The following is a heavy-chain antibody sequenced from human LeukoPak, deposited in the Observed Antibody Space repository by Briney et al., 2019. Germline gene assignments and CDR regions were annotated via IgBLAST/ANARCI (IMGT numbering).Heavy chain of an antibody. Sequence: GASVKVSCKASGGTFRSFAISWVRQAPGQGLEWRGGIFPIFRTANYAQKFQGRVTITADESTSTAYMELSSLRSEDTAVYYCARALRYYSDSSGYAFDYWGQGTLVTVSS. CDR3: ARALRYYSDSSGYAFDY. CDR2: IFPIFRTA. J-gene: IGHJ4*02. CDR1: GGTFRSFA. D-gene: IGHD3-22*01. V-gene: IGHV1-69*13.